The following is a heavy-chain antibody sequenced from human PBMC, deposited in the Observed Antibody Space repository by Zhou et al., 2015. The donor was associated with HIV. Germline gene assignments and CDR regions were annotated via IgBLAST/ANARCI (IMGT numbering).Heavy chain of an antibody. V-gene: IGHV1-2*06. CDR3: AREMN. Sequence: QVQLVQSGAEVKKPGASVKVSCKASGYTFTGYYLHWVRQAPGQGPQWMGRINPNSGATNYAQNFQGRVTMTRDTSISTAYMELTRLTSEDTAVYYCAREMNWGQGTLVTVSS. CDR2: INPNSGAT. J-gene: IGHJ4*02. CDR1: GYTFTGYY.